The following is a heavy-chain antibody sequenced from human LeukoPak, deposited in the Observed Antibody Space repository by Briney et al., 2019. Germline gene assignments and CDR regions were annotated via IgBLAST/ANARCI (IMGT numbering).Heavy chain of an antibody. Sequence: GGSLRLSCAASGFTFSTYSMNWVRQAPGKGLEWVSSISSGSGYINYADSVKGRFTISRDSAKNSLYLQMDSLRAEDAALYFCARLHYGDYGYYDYWGQGTLVTVSS. CDR2: ISSGSGYI. J-gene: IGHJ4*02. V-gene: IGHV3-21*01. D-gene: IGHD4-17*01. CDR3: ARLHYGDYGYYDY. CDR1: GFTFSTYS.